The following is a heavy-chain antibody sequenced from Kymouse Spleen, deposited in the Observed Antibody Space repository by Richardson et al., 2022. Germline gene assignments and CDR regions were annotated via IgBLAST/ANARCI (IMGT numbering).Heavy chain of an antibody. CDR2: INHSGST. CDR3: ARLLRYFDWLLPLGMDV. V-gene: IGHV4-34*01. J-gene: IGHJ6*02. CDR1: GGSFSGYY. Sequence: QVQLQQWGAGLLKPSETLSLTCAVYGGSFSGYYWSWIRQPPGKGLEWIGEINHSGSTNYNPSLKSRVTISVDTSKNQFSLKLSSVTAADTAVYYCARLLRYFDWLLPLGMDVWGQGTTVTVSS. D-gene: IGHD3-9*01.